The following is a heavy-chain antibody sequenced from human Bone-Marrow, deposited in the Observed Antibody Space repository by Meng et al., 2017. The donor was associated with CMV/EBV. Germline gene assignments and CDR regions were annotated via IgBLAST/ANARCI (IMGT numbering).Heavy chain of an antibody. J-gene: IGHJ6*02. CDR2: IILILGIA. D-gene: IGHD2-2*02. CDR3: ARTIPHYYYGMDV. CDR1: GGTFSSYT. V-gene: IGHV1-69*02. Sequence: SVKVSCKASGGTFSSYTISWVRQAPGQGLEWMGRIILILGIANYAQKFQGRVTITADKSTSTAYMELSSLRSEDTAVYYCARTIPHYYYGMDVWGQGTTVTVSS.